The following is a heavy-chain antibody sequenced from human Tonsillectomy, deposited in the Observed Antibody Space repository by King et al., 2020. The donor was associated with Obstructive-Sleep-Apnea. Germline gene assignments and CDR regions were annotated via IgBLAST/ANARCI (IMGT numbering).Heavy chain of an antibody. V-gene: IGHV3-30*03. Sequence: VQLVESGGGVVQPGRSLRLSCTASGFTFSNYALHWVRQAPGKGLEWVASISYDGSNKYLVDSVEGRFTISRDNSKNTVYLQMNSLRTEDTAVFYCLAYDLVQGGFDYWGQGTLVTVTA. CDR1: GFTFSNYA. J-gene: IGHJ4*02. CDR2: ISYDGSNK. D-gene: IGHD2-8*02. CDR3: LAYDLVQGGFDY.